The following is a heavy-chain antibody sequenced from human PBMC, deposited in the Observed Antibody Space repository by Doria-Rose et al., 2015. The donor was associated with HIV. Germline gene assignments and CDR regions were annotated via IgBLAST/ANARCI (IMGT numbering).Heavy chain of an antibody. CDR2: IFSDDER. Sequence: QITLKESSPVLAKPTETLTLTCTVSGVSLSSPGMGVSWIRQPPGKALEWLANIFSDDERSYKTSLKSRLTISRGTSKSQVVLTITDMDPVDTATYYCARIKSSRWYHKYYFDFWGQGTLVIVSA. CDR1: GVSLSSPGMG. CDR3: ARIKSSRWYHKYYFDF. J-gene: IGHJ4*02. V-gene: IGHV2-26*01. D-gene: IGHD6-13*01.